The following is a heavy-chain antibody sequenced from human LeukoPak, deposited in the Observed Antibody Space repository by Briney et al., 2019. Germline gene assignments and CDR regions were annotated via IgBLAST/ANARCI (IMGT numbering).Heavy chain of an antibody. V-gene: IGHV3-49*04. J-gene: IGHJ4*02. D-gene: IGHD6-13*01. CDR3: TRESPGIAAAALFDY. CDR2: IRSKAYGGTT. CDR1: GFTFGDYA. Sequence: GRSLRLSCTASGFTFGDYAMSWVRQASGKGLEWVGFIRSKAYGGTTEYAASVKGRFTISRDDSKSIAYLQMNSLKTEDTAVYYCTRESPGIAAAALFDYWGQGTLVTVSS.